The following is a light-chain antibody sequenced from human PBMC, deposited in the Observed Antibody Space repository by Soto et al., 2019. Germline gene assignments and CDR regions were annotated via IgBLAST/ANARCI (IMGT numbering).Light chain of an antibody. V-gene: IGLV4-69*01. CDR1: SGHSEYA. J-gene: IGLJ2*01. Sequence: QPVLTQSPSASASLGASVKLTCTLSSGHSEYAIAWHQQQPEKGPRYLMSLNSDGSHINGDGIPERFSGSRSGAERYLTISSLQSEDEADYYCQTWGSGIPIFGGGTKLTV. CDR2: LNSDGSH. CDR3: QTWGSGIPI.